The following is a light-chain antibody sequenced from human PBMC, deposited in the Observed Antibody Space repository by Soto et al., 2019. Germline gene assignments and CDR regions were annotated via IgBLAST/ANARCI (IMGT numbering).Light chain of an antibody. CDR3: QQGASFPRT. CDR2: AAS. V-gene: IGKV1-12*01. CDR1: QAVSTW. J-gene: IGKJ4*01. Sequence: DIQMTQSPSSVSASVGDTVTITCRASQAVSTWLAWYQQKPGGAPKLLIYAASTLQSGVPSRFSGSGSGTDFTLTIRSLQPEDFATYYCQQGASFPRTFGGGTKVEIE.